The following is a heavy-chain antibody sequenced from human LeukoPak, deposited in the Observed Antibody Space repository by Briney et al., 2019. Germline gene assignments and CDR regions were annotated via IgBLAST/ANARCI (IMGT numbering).Heavy chain of an antibody. Sequence: SGPTLFHPTQPLTLTCTFSGFSLSTSGVGVGWIRQPPAKALEWLALLYWDDDKRYSTSLKSRLTITKDTSKKQVVLTMTNMDPVDTATYYCALTDDRYRYYYMGVWGKGTTVTVSS. CDR1: GFSLSTSGVG. CDR2: LYWDDDK. V-gene: IGHV2-5*02. D-gene: IGHD3-22*01. J-gene: IGHJ6*03. CDR3: ALTDDRYRYYYMGV.